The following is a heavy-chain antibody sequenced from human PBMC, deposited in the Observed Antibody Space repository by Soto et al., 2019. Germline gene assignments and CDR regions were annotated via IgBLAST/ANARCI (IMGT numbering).Heavy chain of an antibody. D-gene: IGHD3-3*01. CDR1: GVSISSNNW. CDR2: IYHSGST. J-gene: IGHJ5*02. V-gene: IGHV4-4*02. Sequence: QVQLQESGPGLVKPSATLSLTSAVSGVSISSNNWWSWVRQPPGKGLEWIGEIYHSGSTNYNPSLNSRVTISVDKSKNQSSLKLSSTIAADTAVYYCATLKTYPISGPYNWFDPWGQGTLVTVSS. CDR3: ATLKTYPISGPYNWFDP.